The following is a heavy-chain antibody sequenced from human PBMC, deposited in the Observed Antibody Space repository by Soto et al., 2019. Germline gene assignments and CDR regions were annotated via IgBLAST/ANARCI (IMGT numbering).Heavy chain of an antibody. CDR2: IYYSGST. CDR3: ARQYCSGGSCYLERLVDY. CDR1: GGSISSSSYY. J-gene: IGHJ4*02. Sequence: QLQLQESGPGLVKPSETLSLTCTVSGGSISSSSYYWGWIRQPPGKGLEWIGSIYYSGSTYYNPSLKSRVTISVDTSKNQFSLKLSSVTAADTAVYYCARQYCSGGSCYLERLVDYWGQGTLVTVSS. D-gene: IGHD2-15*01. V-gene: IGHV4-39*01.